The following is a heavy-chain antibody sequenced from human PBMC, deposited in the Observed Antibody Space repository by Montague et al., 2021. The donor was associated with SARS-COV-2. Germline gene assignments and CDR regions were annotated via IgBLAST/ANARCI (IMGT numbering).Heavy chain of an antibody. D-gene: IGHD2-2*01. CDR1: GGSISSYY. J-gene: IGHJ3*02. CDR3: AREGRGYCSSTSCQSAFDI. Sequence: SGTLSLTCTVSGGSISSYYWSWIRQPPGKGLEWIGYMYYSGSTNXNPSLKSRVTISVDTSKNQFSLKLSSMTAADTAVYYCAREGRGYCSSTSCQSAFDIWGQGTMVTVSS. CDR2: MYYSGST. V-gene: IGHV4-59*01.